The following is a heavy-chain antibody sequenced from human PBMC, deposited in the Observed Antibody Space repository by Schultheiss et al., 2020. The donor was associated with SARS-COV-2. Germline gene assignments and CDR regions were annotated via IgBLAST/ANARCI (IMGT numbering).Heavy chain of an antibody. CDR2: INSDGSST. D-gene: IGHD6-19*01. J-gene: IGHJ4*02. CDR3: ARGSGWYYFDY. CDR1: GFTFSRYW. Sequence: GGSLRLSCAASGFTFSRYWMHWVRQAPGKGLVWVSRINSDGSSTSYADSVKGRFTISRDNSKNTLYLQMNSLRAEDTAVYYCARGSGWYYFDYWGQGTLVTVSS. V-gene: IGHV3-74*01.